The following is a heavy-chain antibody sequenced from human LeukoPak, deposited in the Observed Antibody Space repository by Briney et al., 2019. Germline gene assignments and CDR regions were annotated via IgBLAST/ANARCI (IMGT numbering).Heavy chain of an antibody. J-gene: IGHJ3*02. CDR1: GFTFSDYY. CDR2: MSDTGNSI. Sequence: GGSLRLSCAASGFTFSDYYMNWIRRAPGKGLEWVSYMSDTGNSIYYADSVKGRFTISRDNAKNSLYLQMNSLRAEDTAIYYCARKHLIFTRDAFDIWGQGTMVTVSS. D-gene: IGHD2-21*01. V-gene: IGHV3-11*04. CDR3: ARKHLIFTRDAFDI.